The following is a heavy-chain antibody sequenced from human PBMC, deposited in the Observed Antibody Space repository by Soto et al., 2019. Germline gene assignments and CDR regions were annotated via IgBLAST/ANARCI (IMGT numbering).Heavy chain of an antibody. Sequence: GGSLRLSCAASGFPFSSHWMTWVRQAPRKGLEWVAYIKQDGSEKYYVDSVMGRFTMSRDNTQSSLSLQMNTLRVEDSAVYYCARITSPGYFDSWGQGT. CDR2: IKQDGSEK. D-gene: IGHD1-20*01. CDR3: ARITSPGYFDS. J-gene: IGHJ4*02. V-gene: IGHV3-7*05. CDR1: GFPFSSHW.